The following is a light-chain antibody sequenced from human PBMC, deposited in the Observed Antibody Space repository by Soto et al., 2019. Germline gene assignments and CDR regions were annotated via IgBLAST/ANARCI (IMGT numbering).Light chain of an antibody. V-gene: IGLV2-14*01. CDR1: SSDVGAYNY. CDR3: SSYTRSSTSYV. J-gene: IGLJ1*01. CDR2: DVS. Sequence: QSALTQPASVSGSPGQSITISCTGTSSDVGAYNYVSWYQQHPGKAPKLMIYDVSNRPSGVSNRFSGSKSGNTASLTISGLQAEDEADYYCSSYTRSSTSYVFGTGTKLTVL.